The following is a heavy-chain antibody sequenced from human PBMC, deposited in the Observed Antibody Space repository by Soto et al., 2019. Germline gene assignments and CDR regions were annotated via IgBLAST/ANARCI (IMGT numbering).Heavy chain of an antibody. D-gene: IGHD2-8*01. CDR3: TKVSSAWFDP. CDR1: GGSFSGYY. V-gene: IGHV4-34*01. CDR2: INHSGST. Sequence: SETLSLTCAVYGGSFSGYYWSWIRQPPGKGLEWIGEINHSGSTNYNPSLKSRVTISVDTSGNQFSLRLNSVTAADTAVYYCTKVSSAWFDPWGQGTLVTVSS. J-gene: IGHJ5*02.